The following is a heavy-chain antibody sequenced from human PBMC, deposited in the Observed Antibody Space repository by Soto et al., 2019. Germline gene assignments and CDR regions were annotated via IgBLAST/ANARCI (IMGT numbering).Heavy chain of an antibody. J-gene: IGHJ5*02. CDR1: GGSFSGYY. V-gene: IGHV4-34*01. CDR2: INHREST. Sequence: QVQLQQWGAGLLKPSETLSLTCAVYGGSFSGYYWSWIRQPPGKGLDWIGEINHRESTNYNPYLKSRVTISVYTSKNQFSLKLRSVTAADTAVYYCERKSYTSDCSSTSCYGGGYSNWFDPWGQGTLVTVSS. CDR3: ERKSYTSDCSSTSCYGGGYSNWFDP. D-gene: IGHD2-2*01.